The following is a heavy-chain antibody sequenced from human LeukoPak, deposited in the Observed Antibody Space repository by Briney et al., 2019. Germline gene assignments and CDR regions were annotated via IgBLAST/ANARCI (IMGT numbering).Heavy chain of an antibody. CDR2: TYYRSKWYN. D-gene: IGHD1-26*01. CDR3: ARKSGSSMPFDI. J-gene: IGHJ3*02. CDR1: RDSVSINSAA. V-gene: IGHV6-1*01. Sequence: SQTLSLTCAISRDSVSINSAAWNSSTQSPSRGLEWQGRTYYRSKWYNDYAVSVKSRITINPDTSKNQFSLQLNSVAPEDTAVYYRARKSGSSMPFDIWGQGTMVTVSS.